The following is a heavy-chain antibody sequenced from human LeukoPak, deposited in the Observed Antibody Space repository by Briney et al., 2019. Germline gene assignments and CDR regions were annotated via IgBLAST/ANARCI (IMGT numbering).Heavy chain of an antibody. D-gene: IGHD2-2*01. CDR3: ARDRGYCSSTTCYDPVDI. Sequence: ASVKISCTASGYTFTSYGINWVRQAPGQGLEWMGWISAYNGNTNYEQKLQGRVTMTTDTSTSTAYMELRSLRSEDTAVYYCARDRGYCSSTTCYDPVDIWGQGTMVTVSS. CDR2: ISAYNGNT. CDR1: GYTFTSYG. V-gene: IGHV1-18*01. J-gene: IGHJ3*02.